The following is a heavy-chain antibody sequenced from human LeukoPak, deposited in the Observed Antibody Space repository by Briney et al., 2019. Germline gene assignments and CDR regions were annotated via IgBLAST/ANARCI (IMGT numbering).Heavy chain of an antibody. CDR3: ASLPSRDY. D-gene: IGHD2-2*01. CDR1: GGSISSGGYS. J-gene: IGHJ4*02. Sequence: SETLSLTCAVSGGSISSGGYSWSWIRQPPGKGLEWIGYIYHSGSTYYNPSLKSRVTISVDRSKNQFSLKLSSVTAADTAVYYCASLPSRDYWGQGTLVTVSS. V-gene: IGHV4-30-2*01. CDR2: IYHSGST.